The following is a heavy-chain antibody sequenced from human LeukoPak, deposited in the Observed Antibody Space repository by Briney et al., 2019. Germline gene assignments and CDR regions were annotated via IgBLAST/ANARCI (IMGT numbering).Heavy chain of an antibody. CDR2: ISDSGANT. Sequence: GGSLRLSCAASGFTFSTYATSWVRQAPGKGLEWFSTISDSGANTYYADSVRGRFTISRDNSKNTLYLQKNSLRADDTAIYYCAKSMTLQWRGFFDLWGRGTHVTVSS. V-gene: IGHV3-23*01. J-gene: IGHJ2*01. CDR3: AKSMTLQWRGFFDL. CDR1: GFTFSTYA. D-gene: IGHD6-19*01.